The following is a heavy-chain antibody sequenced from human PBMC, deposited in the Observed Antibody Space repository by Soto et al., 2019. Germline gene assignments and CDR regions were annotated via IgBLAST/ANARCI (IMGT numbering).Heavy chain of an antibody. D-gene: IGHD2-15*01. CDR1: GYTFTSYG. CDR3: ARRYCSGGSCGNWFDP. Sequence: ASVKVSCKASGYTFTSYGISWVRQAPGQGLEWMGWISAYNGNTNYAQKLQGRATMTTDTSTSTAYMELRSLRSDDTAVYYCARRYCSGGSCGNWFDPWGQGTLVTVSS. CDR2: ISAYNGNT. J-gene: IGHJ5*02. V-gene: IGHV1-18*01.